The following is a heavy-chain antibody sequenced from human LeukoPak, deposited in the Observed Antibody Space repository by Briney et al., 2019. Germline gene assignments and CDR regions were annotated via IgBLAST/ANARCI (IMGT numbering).Heavy chain of an antibody. V-gene: IGHV4-59*01. D-gene: IGHD4/OR15-4a*01. CDR2: IYYSGST. CDR3: ARVGAAYGMDV. J-gene: IGHJ6*02. CDR1: GGSISSYY. Sequence: SETLSLTCTVSGGSISSYYWSWIRQPPGKGLEWIGYIYYSGSTNYNPSLKSRVTVSVDTSKNQFSLKLSSVTAADTAVYYCARVGAAYGMDVWGQGTTVTVSS.